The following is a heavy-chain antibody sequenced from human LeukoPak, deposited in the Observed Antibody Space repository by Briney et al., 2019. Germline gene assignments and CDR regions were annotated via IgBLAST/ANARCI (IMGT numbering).Heavy chain of an antibody. J-gene: IGHJ4*02. CDR2: ISSSSSYI. V-gene: IGHV3-21*01. Sequence: GRSLRLSCAASRFTFSSYSMNWVRQAPGKGLEWVSSISSSSSYIYYADSVKGRFTISRDNAKNSLYLQMNSLRAEDTAVYYCARGNWNALDYWGQGTLVTVSS. CDR1: RFTFSSYS. D-gene: IGHD1-20*01. CDR3: ARGNWNALDY.